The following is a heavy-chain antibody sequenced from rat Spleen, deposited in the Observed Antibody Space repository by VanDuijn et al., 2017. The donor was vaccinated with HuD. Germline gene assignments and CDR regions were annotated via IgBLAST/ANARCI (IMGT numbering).Heavy chain of an antibody. J-gene: IGHJ1*01. Sequence: EVQLVESGGGLVQPGRSLKLSCAASGFTFSDYYIAWVRQAPKKGLEWVAYISYEGSSTYYGDSVKGRFNISRDNAKSTLYLQMNSLRSEDTATYYCARQSHYWYFDFWGPGTMVTVSS. CDR1: GFTFSDYY. V-gene: IGHV5-22*01. CDR2: ISYEGSST. D-gene: IGHD3-8*01. CDR3: ARQSHYWYFDF.